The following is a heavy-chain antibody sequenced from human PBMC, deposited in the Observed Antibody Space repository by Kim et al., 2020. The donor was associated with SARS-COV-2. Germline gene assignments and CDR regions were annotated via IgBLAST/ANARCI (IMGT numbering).Heavy chain of an antibody. CDR1: GGSFSGHY. CDR2: IHQSGST. D-gene: IGHD2-2*02. J-gene: IGHJ6*02. Sequence: SETLSLTCAVYGGSFSGHYWSWIRQPPGKGLEWIGEIHQSGSTNYNPSIKSRVTISIDTSKNQFSLKLSSVAAADTGVYYCARGRAGVVPAPILGIGPHYDYFIMDVWGHGTTVTVSS. V-gene: IGHV4-34*01. CDR3: ARGRAGVVPAPILGIGPHYDYFIMDV.